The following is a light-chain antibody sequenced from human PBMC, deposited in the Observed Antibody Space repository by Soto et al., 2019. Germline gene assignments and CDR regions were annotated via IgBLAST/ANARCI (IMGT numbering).Light chain of an antibody. Sequence: DIQMTQSPSSVSASIGDTVTITCRASQDITIYLNWYQQKPGEVPRLLIYSASTLHSGVPSRFTGSGSETDFTLTIRSLQPEDFATYYCQHGYVAPYTFGQGTK. V-gene: IGKV1-39*01. CDR1: QDITIY. CDR2: SAS. CDR3: QHGYVAPYT. J-gene: IGKJ2*01.